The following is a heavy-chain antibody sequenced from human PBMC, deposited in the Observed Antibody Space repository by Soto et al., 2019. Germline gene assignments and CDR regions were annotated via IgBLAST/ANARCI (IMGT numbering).Heavy chain of an antibody. CDR1: GVPFSSYS. V-gene: IGHV3-48*01. CDR3: ARYKYTDPYYYFMDV. Sequence: PGGSLRLSCEASGVPFSSYSMTWVRQAPGKGLEWVSYISGGSATIYYADSVRGRFTVSRDNAKDSLYLQMSSLRAEDTAVYCCARYKYTDPYYYFMDVWGKGTTVTVSS. D-gene: IGHD2-2*02. CDR2: ISGGSATI. J-gene: IGHJ6*03.